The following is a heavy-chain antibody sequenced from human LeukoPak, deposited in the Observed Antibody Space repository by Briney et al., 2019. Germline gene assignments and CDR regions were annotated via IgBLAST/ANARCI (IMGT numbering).Heavy chain of an antibody. D-gene: IGHD2-15*01. J-gene: IGHJ4*02. Sequence: GGSLRLSCAASGFTFSSYGMHWVRQAPGKGLEWVAVISYDGSNKYYADSVKGRFTISRDNSKNTLYLQMNSLRAEDTAVCYCAKGTVVVAATPGPGFDYWGQGTLVTVSS. CDR1: GFTFSSYG. V-gene: IGHV3-30*18. CDR3: AKGTVVVAATPGPGFDY. CDR2: ISYDGSNK.